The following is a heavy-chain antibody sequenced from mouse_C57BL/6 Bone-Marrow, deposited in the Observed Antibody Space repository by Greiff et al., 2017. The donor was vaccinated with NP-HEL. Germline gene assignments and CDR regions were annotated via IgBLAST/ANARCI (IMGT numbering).Heavy chain of an antibody. CDR2: LYYSGTI. CDR3: ARITGTDAMDY. V-gene: IGHV3-5*01. J-gene: IGHJ4*01. Sequence: EVQLQESGPGLVKPSQTVFLTCTVTGISITTGNYRWSWIRQFPGNKLEWIGYLYYSGTITYNPSLTSRTTITRDTPKNQFFLEMNSLTAEDTATYYCARITGTDAMDYWGQGTSVTVSS. CDR1: GISITTGNYR. D-gene: IGHD4-1*01.